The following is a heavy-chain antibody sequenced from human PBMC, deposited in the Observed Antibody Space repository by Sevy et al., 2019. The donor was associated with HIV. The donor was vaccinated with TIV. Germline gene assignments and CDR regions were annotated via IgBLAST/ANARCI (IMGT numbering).Heavy chain of an antibody. V-gene: IGHV3-15*07. J-gene: IGHJ4*02. D-gene: IGHD3-22*01. CDR2: IKSRSEIT. CDR3: AKVVKGGYYYDSSGYYDY. Sequence: GGSLRLSCAASGFTFGDAWMNWVRQAPGKGLEWVGRIKSRSEITAYAAHVKDRFTISRVDSKNMLYLQMNSLQTEDTAVYYCAKVVKGGYYYDSSGYYDYWGQGTLVTVSS. CDR1: GFTFGDAW.